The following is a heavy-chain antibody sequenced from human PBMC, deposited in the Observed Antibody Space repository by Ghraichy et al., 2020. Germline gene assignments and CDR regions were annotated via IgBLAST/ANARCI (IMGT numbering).Heavy chain of an antibody. D-gene: IGHD3-3*01. Sequence: GGSLRLSCAASGFTFSSYAMSWVRQAPGKGLEWVSAISGSGGSTYYADSVKGRFTISRDNSKNTLYLQMNSLRAEDTAVYYCATGVRETYYYGMDVWGQGTTVTVSS. V-gene: IGHV3-23*01. CDR3: ATGVRETYYYGMDV. CDR2: ISGSGGST. CDR1: GFTFSSYA. J-gene: IGHJ6*02.